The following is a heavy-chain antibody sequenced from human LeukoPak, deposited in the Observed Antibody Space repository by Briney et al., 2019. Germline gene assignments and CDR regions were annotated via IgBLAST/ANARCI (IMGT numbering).Heavy chain of an antibody. CDR1: GFTFSNAY. J-gene: IGHJ4*02. CDR2: IKSKIDGGTT. V-gene: IGHV3-15*01. D-gene: IGHD1-20*01. CDR3: TTDAGFDNRWYNW. Sequence: GGSLRLSCAASGFTFSNAYMSRVRQAPGKGLEWVGRIKSKIDGGTTDYAAPVKGRFTISRDDSRNTLYVQMNSLKTEDTAVYYCTTDAGFDNRWYNWGGQGTLVTVSS.